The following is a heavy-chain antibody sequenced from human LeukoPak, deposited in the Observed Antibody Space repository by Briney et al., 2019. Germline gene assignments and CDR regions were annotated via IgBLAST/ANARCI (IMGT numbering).Heavy chain of an antibody. J-gene: IGHJ6*02. V-gene: IGHV4-30-4*01. CDR1: GGSISSGDYY. D-gene: IGHD2-2*01. Sequence: PSETLSLTCTVFGGSISSGDYYWSWIRQPPGKGLEWTGYIYYSGSAYYNPSLKSRVTISVDTSKNQFSLKLSSVTAADTAVYYCARAGSPAYYYGMDVWGQGTTVTVSS. CDR3: ARAGSPAYYYGMDV. CDR2: IYYSGSA.